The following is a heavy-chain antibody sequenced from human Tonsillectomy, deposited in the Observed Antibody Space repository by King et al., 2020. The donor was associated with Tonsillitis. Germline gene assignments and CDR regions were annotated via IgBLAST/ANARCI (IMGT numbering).Heavy chain of an antibody. CDR1: GFTFDDYA. J-gene: IGHJ4*02. CDR2: ISWNSGSI. Sequence: VQLVQSGGGLVQPGRSLRLSCAASGFTFDDYAMHWVRQAPGKGLEWVSGISWNSGSIGYADSVKGRFTISRDNAKNSLYLQMNSLRAEDTALYYCAKDALYGSGWYDYWGQGTLVTVSS. D-gene: IGHD3-10*01. V-gene: IGHV3-9*01. CDR3: AKDALYGSGWYDY.